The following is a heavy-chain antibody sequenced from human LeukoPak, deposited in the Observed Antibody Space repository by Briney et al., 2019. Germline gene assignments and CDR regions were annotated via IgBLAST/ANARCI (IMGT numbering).Heavy chain of an antibody. CDR2: ISYDGSNK. J-gene: IGHJ4*02. Sequence: GRSLRLSCAASGFTFSSYGMHWVRQAPGKGLEWVAVISYDGSNKYYADSVKGRFTISRDNSKNTLYLQMNSLRAEDTAVYYCAKDRGLYGDYGALGYWGQGTLVTVSS. D-gene: IGHD4-17*01. CDR1: GFTFSSYG. V-gene: IGHV3-30*18. CDR3: AKDRGLYGDYGALGY.